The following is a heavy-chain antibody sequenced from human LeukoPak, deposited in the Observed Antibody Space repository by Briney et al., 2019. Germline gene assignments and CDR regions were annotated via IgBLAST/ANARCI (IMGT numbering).Heavy chain of an antibody. D-gene: IGHD2-15*01. Sequence: SETLSLTCAVYGGSFSGYYWSWIRQPPGKGLEWLGEINHSGSTNYNPSLKSRVTISVDTSKNQFSLKLSSVTAADTAVYYCARYCSGGSCYSSGPIDYWGQGTLVTVSS. V-gene: IGHV4-34*01. CDR1: GGSFSGYY. J-gene: IGHJ4*02. CDR3: ARYCSGGSCYSSGPIDY. CDR2: INHSGST.